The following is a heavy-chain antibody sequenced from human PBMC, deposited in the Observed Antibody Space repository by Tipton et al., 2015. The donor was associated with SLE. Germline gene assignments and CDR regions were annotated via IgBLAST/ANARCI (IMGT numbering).Heavy chain of an antibody. D-gene: IGHD3-3*01. CDR1: GFTFSSYS. V-gene: IGHV3-21*01. CDR3: ARGPKGRGVVRFLEWSYDY. J-gene: IGHJ4*02. CDR2: ISSSSSYI. Sequence: SLRLSCAASGFTFSSYSMNWVRQAPGKGLEWVSSISSSSSYIYYADSVKGRFTISRDNAKNSLYLQMNSLRAEDTAVYYCARGPKGRGVVRFLEWSYDYWGQGTLVTVSS.